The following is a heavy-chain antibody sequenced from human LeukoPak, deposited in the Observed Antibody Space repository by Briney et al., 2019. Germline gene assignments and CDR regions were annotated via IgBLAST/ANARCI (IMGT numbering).Heavy chain of an antibody. Sequence: PGGSLRLSCAASRFTFSSYAMSWVRQAPGKGLEWVSGISGSGDDTFYADSVKGRFTISRDNSKNTLYLQMSSLRAEDTAVYFCAKERGGWSHERFDYWGQGTLVTVSS. CDR1: RFTFSSYA. CDR3: AKERGGWSHERFDY. J-gene: IGHJ4*02. D-gene: IGHD6-19*01. V-gene: IGHV3-23*01. CDR2: ISGSGDDT.